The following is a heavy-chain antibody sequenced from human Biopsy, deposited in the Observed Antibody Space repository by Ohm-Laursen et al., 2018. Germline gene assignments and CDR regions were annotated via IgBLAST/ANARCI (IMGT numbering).Heavy chain of an antibody. Sequence: SLRLSCSASGVTLSGYGMNWVRQAPGKGLEWVSSISASSSYIYYADSVKGRFTVSRDNTKNTPYLQMNSLIAADTAIYFCATELLPPGVGGPWLDSWGQGTPVTVSS. D-gene: IGHD3-10*01. CDR3: ATELLPPGVGGPWLDS. V-gene: IGHV3-21*06. J-gene: IGHJ5*01. CDR2: ISASSSYI. CDR1: GVTLSGYG.